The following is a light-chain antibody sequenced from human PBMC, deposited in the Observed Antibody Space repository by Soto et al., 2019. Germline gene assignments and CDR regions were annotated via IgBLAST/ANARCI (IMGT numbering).Light chain of an antibody. J-gene: IGKJ2*01. Sequence: EIVLTRSHPTLSLSPGERATTPGRPGPIVSSYLAWYQQKPGQAPRLLIYDASNRTTGIPARFSGSGFGTDVTLPISSLEHEDVAAYYCQQRSNWPPYTFGQGTKLEIK. CDR2: DAS. CDR1: PIVSSY. CDR3: QQRSNWPPYT. V-gene: IGKV3-11*01.